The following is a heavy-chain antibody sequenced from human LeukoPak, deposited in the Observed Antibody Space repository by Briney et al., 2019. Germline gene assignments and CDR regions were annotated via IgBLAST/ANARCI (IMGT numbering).Heavy chain of an antibody. V-gene: IGHV3-30*02. D-gene: IGHD3-10*01. Sequence: GGSLRLSCAASGFNFTKYVMHWVRQAPGKGLEWVSFIGSDGSDKHCADSVKGRFTISRDNSKNTLYLQMNSLRAEDTAVYYCARDAKRWFGESLINYFDYWGQGTLVTVSS. CDR2: IGSDGSDK. J-gene: IGHJ4*02. CDR3: ARDAKRWFGESLINYFDY. CDR1: GFNFTKYV.